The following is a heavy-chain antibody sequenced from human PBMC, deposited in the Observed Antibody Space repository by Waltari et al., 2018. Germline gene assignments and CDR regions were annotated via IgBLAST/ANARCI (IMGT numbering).Heavy chain of an antibody. CDR2: IYYSGST. Sequence: QVQLQESGPGLVKPSETLSLTCPVSGGSISSYYWRWIRQPPGKGLEWIGYIYYSGSTNYNPSLKSRVTISVDTSKNQFSLKLSSVTAADTAVYYCARSYYDFWSGYFDYWGQGTLVTVSS. CDR3: ARSYYDFWSGYFDY. V-gene: IGHV4-59*01. CDR1: GGSISSYY. D-gene: IGHD3-3*01. J-gene: IGHJ4*02.